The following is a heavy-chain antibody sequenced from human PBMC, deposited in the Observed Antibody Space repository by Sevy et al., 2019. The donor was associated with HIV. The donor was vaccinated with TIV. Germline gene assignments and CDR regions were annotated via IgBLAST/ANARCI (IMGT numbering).Heavy chain of an antibody. J-gene: IGHJ4*02. CDR1: GGSITSLY. V-gene: IGHV4-59*08. D-gene: IGHD1-26*01. Sequence: ASETLSLTCTVSGGSITSLYWNWIRQPPGKGLEWFANIYSNGHINYNPSLKSRVTLSIDTSKNQFSLRLSSVTAADTAMYYCAGENAWGRGYSWGQGTLATVSS. CDR2: IYSNGHI. CDR3: AGENAWGRGYS.